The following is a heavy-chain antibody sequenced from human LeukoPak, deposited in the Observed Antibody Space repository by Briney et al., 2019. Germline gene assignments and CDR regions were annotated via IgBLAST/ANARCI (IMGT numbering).Heavy chain of an antibody. CDR2: IRGNSETI. Sequence: GGSLRLSCAASGLTFSNYWMDWVRQAPGKGLEWISYIRGNSETIHYADSVKGRFTISRDNAKNSLSLQMTSLRAEDTAVYYCVRGQNGIDNWFDPWGQGTLVTVAS. CDR1: GLTFSNYW. CDR3: VRGQNGIDNWFDP. D-gene: IGHD2-8*01. V-gene: IGHV3-48*01. J-gene: IGHJ5*02.